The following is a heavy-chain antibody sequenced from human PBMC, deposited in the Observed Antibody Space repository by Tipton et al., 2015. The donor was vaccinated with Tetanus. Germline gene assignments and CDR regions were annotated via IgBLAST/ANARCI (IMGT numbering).Heavy chain of an antibody. CDR2: IYTSESA. CDR3: ARFSYDSGGFYSYFDY. CDR1: GGSISSYY. D-gene: IGHD3-22*01. J-gene: IGHJ4*02. Sequence: TLSLTCTVSGGSISSYYWSWIRQPAGKGLEWIGRIYTSESANYNPSLKSRLTMSIDTSNDQLSLRLTSVTAADTAIYYCARFSYDSGGFYSYFDYWGRGTLVTVAS. V-gene: IGHV4-4*07.